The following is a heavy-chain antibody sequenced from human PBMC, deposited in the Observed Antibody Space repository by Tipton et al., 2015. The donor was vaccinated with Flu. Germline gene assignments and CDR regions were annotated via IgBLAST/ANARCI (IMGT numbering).Heavy chain of an antibody. D-gene: IGHD2-8*01. Sequence: QLVQSGAEVKKPGASVKVSCKASGYTFTSYGISWVRQAPGQGLEWMGWISAYNGNTNYAQKLQGRVTMTTETSTSTAYMELRSLRCDDAAVDYCPLMVYGVNGFVPWGQGTLVTVSS. J-gene: IGHJ5*02. CDR3: PLMVYGVNGFVP. CDR2: ISAYNGNT. V-gene: IGHV1-18*01. CDR1: GYTFTSYG.